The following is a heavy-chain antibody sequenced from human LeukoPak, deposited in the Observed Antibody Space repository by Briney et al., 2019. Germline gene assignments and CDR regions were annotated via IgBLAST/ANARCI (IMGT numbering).Heavy chain of an antibody. V-gene: IGHV1-69*05. CDR1: GGTFSSYA. CDR2: IIPIFGTA. D-gene: IGHD2-2*01. J-gene: IGHJ6*03. Sequence: SVKVSCKAFGGTFSSYAISWVRQAPGQGLEWMGGIIPIFGTANYAQKFQGRVTITTDESTSTAYMELSSLRSEDTAVYYCGRGAAMVYYYYMDVWGKGTTVTVSS. CDR3: GRGAAMVYYYYMDV.